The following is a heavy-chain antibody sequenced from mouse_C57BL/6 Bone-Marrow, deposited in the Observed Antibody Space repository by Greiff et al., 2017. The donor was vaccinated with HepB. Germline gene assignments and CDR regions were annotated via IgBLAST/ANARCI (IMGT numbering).Heavy chain of an antibody. D-gene: IGHD4-1*01. Sequence: EVQLVESEGGLVQPGSSMKLSCTASGFTFSDYYMAWVRQVPEKGLEWVANINYDGSSTYYLDSLKSRFIISRDNAKNILYLQMSSLKSEDTATYYCARDEGTGTYAMDYWGQGTSVTVSS. J-gene: IGHJ4*01. V-gene: IGHV5-16*01. CDR2: INYDGSST. CDR3: ARDEGTGTYAMDY. CDR1: GFTFSDYY.